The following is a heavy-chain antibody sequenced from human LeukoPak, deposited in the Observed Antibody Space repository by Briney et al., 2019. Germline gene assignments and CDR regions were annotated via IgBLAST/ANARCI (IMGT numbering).Heavy chain of an antibody. CDR3: ARRAGAYSHPYDY. V-gene: IGHV3-53*01. D-gene: IGHD4/OR15-4a*01. Sequence: GGSLRLSCTVSGFTVSSNSMSWVRQAPGKGLEWVSFIYSDNTHYSDSVKGRLTISRDNSKNTLYLQMNSLRAEDTAVHYCARRAGAYSHPYDYWGQGTLVTVSS. CDR1: GFTVSSNS. J-gene: IGHJ4*02. CDR2: IYSDNT.